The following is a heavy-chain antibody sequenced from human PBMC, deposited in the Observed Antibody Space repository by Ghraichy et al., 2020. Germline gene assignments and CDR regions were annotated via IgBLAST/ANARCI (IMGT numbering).Heavy chain of an antibody. V-gene: IGHV4-59*01. D-gene: IGHD2-15*01. CDR1: GGSISSYY. Sequence: SETLSLTCTVSGGSISSYYWSWIRQPPGKGLEWIGYIYYSGSTNYNPSLKSRVTISVDTSKNQFSLNLSSVTAADTAVYYCARVVVAATYFDYWGQGTLVTVSS. J-gene: IGHJ4*02. CDR2: IYYSGST. CDR3: ARVVVAATYFDY.